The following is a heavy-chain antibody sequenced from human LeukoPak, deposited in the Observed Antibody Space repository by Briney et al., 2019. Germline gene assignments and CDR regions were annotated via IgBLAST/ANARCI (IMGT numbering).Heavy chain of an antibody. CDR2: IYSGGST. D-gene: IGHD5-24*01. V-gene: IGHV3-53*01. J-gene: IGHJ4*02. CDR3: AREMATIDY. Sequence: PGGSLRLSCAASGFTDSSNYMSWVRQAPGKGLEWVSVIYSGGSTYYADSVKGRFTISRDNSKNTLYLQMNSLRAEDTAVYYCAREMATIDYWGQGTLVTVSS. CDR1: GFTDSSNY.